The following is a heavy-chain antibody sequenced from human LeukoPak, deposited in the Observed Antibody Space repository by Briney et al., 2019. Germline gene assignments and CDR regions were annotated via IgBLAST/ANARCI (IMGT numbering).Heavy chain of an antibody. CDR2: ITFSSSII. J-gene: IGHJ4*02. CDR3: AKDGSTSTLTDFDY. CDR1: GFTFSSYS. V-gene: IGHV3-48*01. D-gene: IGHD2-2*01. Sequence: PGGSLRLSCAASGFTFSSYSMNWVRQAPGKGLEWVSYITFSSSIIYYADSVKGRFTISRDNSKNTLYLQMNSLRAEDTAVYYCAKDGSTSTLTDFDYWGQGTLVTVSS.